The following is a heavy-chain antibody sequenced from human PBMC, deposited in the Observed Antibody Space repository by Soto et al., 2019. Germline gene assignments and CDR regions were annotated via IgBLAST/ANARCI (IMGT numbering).Heavy chain of an antibody. D-gene: IGHD6-19*01. CDR1: GGSFSGYY. V-gene: IGHV4-34*01. Sequence: QVQLQQWGAGLLKPSETLSLTCAVYGGSFSGYYWSWIRQPPGKGLEWIGEINHSGSTNYNPSLKSRVTISVDTSKNQFSLKLSSVTAADTAVYYCARSPVAGFDYWGQGTLVTVSS. CDR2: INHSGST. CDR3: ARSPVAGFDY. J-gene: IGHJ4*02.